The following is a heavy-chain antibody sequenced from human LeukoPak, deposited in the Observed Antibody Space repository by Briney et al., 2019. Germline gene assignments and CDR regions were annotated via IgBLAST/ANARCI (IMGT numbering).Heavy chain of an antibody. V-gene: IGHV4-4*07. CDR2: IYTSGST. CDR3: ARDRCNSTTCASRGAFDI. D-gene: IGHD2-2*01. J-gene: IGHJ3*02. Sequence: SETLSLTCTVSGGSISSYYWSWIRQPAGKGLEWIGRIYTSGSTNYNPSLTSRVTMSVDTSKNQSSLKLTSVTAADTAVYYCARDRCNSTTCASRGAFDIWGQGTMVTVS. CDR1: GGSISSYY.